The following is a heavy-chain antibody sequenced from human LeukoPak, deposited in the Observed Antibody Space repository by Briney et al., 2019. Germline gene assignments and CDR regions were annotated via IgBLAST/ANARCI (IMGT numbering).Heavy chain of an antibody. CDR3: ARDDSGAKVDTDY. CDR1: GYSFGDYG. J-gene: IGHJ4*02. CDR2: ISAYNGNR. D-gene: IGHD5-12*01. V-gene: IGHV1-18*01. Sequence: ASVNVSCKASGYSFGDYGFSWVRQAPGQGLEWLGWISAYNGNRNYAQKVEGRVTMTTDTSTSTAYLELRGLRPDDTAAYYCARDDSGAKVDTDYWGQGTLLIVSS.